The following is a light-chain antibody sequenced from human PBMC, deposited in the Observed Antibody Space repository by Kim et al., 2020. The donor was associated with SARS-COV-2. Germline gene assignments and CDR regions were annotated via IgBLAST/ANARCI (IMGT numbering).Light chain of an antibody. J-gene: IGLJ1*01. CDR1: KLGDKY. CDR3: QAWDSSTAV. CDR2: QDS. Sequence: VSPGQTASITSSGDKLGDKYACWYQQRPGQSPLLVIYQDSKRPSGIPERFSGSNSGNTATLTISGTQAMDEADYYCQAWDSSTAVFGTGTKVTVL. V-gene: IGLV3-1*01.